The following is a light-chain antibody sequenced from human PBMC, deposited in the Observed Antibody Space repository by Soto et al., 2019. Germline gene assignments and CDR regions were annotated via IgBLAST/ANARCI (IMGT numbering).Light chain of an antibody. V-gene: IGKV1-5*03. CDR2: KAS. Sequence: DVQMTQSPSTLSASVGDRVTITCRASQSISSWLAWYQQKPGKAPKLLIYKASSLESGVPSRFSGSRSGTEFTLTISSLQPDDFATYYCQQYNSYPRPFGQGTKVDIK. J-gene: IGKJ1*01. CDR1: QSISSW. CDR3: QQYNSYPRP.